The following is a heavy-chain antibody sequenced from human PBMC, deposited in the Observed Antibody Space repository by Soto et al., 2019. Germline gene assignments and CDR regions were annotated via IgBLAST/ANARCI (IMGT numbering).Heavy chain of an antibody. CDR3: ARRIVATIYYFDY. V-gene: IGHV4-31*03. D-gene: IGHD5-12*01. Sequence: QVQLQESGPGLVKPSQTLSLTCTVSGGSISSGGYYWSWIRQHPGKGLEWIAYIAYSGSTYYNPSLKSRVTISVDTSKNQFSLKQSSVTAADTAVYYCARRIVATIYYFDYWGQGTLVTVSS. CDR1: GGSISSGGYY. CDR2: IAYSGST. J-gene: IGHJ4*02.